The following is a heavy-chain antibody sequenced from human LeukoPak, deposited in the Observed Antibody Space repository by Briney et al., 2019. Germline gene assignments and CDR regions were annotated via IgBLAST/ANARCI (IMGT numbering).Heavy chain of an antibody. CDR1: GFTYSNYW. V-gene: IGHV3-7*04. Sequence: GGSLRLSCAASGFTYSNYWMTWVRQAPGKGLERVANIKQGGSEEYYVDSVEGRFTISRDNAKNSLYLQMNSLRAEDTAVYYCARGSSGPGYFACWGQGTLVTVSS. D-gene: IGHD6-19*01. J-gene: IGHJ4*02. CDR3: ARGSSGPGYFAC. CDR2: IKQGGSEE.